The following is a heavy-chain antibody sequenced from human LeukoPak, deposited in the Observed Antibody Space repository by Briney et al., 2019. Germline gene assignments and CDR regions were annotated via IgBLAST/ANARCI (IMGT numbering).Heavy chain of an antibody. V-gene: IGHV3-21*01. J-gene: IGHJ3*02. CDR2: ISSSSSYI. CDR1: GFTFSSYS. Sequence: GGSLRLTCAASGFTFSSYSMNWVRQAPGKGLEWVSSISSSSSYIYYADSVKGRFTISRDNAKNSLYLQMNSLRAEDTAVYYCARELSSGNNAFDIWGQGTMVTVSS. D-gene: IGHD3-22*01. CDR3: ARELSSGNNAFDI.